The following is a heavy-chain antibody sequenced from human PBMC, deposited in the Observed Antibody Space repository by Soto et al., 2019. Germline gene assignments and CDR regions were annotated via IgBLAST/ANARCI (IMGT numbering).Heavy chain of an antibody. CDR1: GXTFSNAW. V-gene: IGHV3-15*01. CDR2: IKSKTDGGTT. J-gene: IGHJ4*02. Sequence: GSLRLSCAASGXTFSNAWMSWVRQAPGKGLEWVGRIKSKTDGGTTDYDAPVKGRFTISRDDSKNTLYLQMNSLKPQDPAVYYCTTDLSGSYRLFRYYWGQGTLGTVS. D-gene: IGHD1-26*01. CDR3: TTDLSGSYRLFRYY.